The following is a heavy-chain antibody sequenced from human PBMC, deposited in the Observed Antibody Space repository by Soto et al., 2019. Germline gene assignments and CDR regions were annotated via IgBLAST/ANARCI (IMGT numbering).Heavy chain of an antibody. CDR2: VSAYNGNA. V-gene: IGHV1-18*04. J-gene: IGHJ4*02. CDR1: GYTFTSHG. CDR3: AREKIALASTRGGYDY. Sequence: ASVKVSCKTSGYTFTSHGISWVRQAPGQGLEWMGWVSAYNGNANYAPKFQGRVTMTTDTSTNTVHMELRSLRADDTAVYYCAREKIALASTRGGYDYWGQGTLVTVSS. D-gene: IGHD6-19*01.